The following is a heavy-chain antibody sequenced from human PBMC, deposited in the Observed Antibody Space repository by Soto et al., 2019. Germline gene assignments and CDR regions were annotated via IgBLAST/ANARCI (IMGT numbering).Heavy chain of an antibody. Sequence: SVKVSCKASGGTFSSYAISWVRQAPGQGLEWMGGIIPIFGSTNYAQKFQGRVTITADASTSTVYMELSSLRSEDTAVYYCARPRGYSSSEFDPWGQGTLVTVSS. D-gene: IGHD6-13*01. CDR1: GGTFSSYA. J-gene: IGHJ5*02. CDR3: ARPRGYSSSEFDP. V-gene: IGHV1-69*13. CDR2: IIPIFGST.